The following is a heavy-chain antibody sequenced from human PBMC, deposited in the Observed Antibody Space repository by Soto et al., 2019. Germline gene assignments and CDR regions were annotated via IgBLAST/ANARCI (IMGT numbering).Heavy chain of an antibody. D-gene: IGHD7-27*01. Sequence: SETLSLTCSVSGDSISNLDYFWAWIRQPPGQALEYIGYIYKSATTYYNPSFESRVAISVDTSKSQFSLNVTSVTAADTAVYFCARGRYCLTGRCFPNWFDSWDQGALVTVSS. J-gene: IGHJ5*01. V-gene: IGHV4-30-4*01. CDR2: IYKSATT. CDR3: ARGRYCLTGRCFPNWFDS. CDR1: GDSISNLDYF.